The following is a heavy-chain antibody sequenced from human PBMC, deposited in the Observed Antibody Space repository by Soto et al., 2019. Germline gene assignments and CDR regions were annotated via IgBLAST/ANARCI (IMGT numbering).Heavy chain of an antibody. CDR1: GDSVSSNSAA. V-gene: IGHV6-1*01. CDR2: TSYRSKWYN. D-gene: IGHD3-22*01. Sequence: PSQTLSLTCDISGDSVSSNSAAWNWIRQSPSRGLEWLGRTSYRSKWYNDYAVSVKSRITINPDTSKNQFSLQLNSVTPEDTALYFFSSSDRSGFGFDYWGQRTLDTVSS. CDR3: SSSDRSGFGFDY. J-gene: IGHJ4*02.